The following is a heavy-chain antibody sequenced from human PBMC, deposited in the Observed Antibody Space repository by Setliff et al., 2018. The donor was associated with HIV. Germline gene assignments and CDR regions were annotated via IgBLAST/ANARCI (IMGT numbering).Heavy chain of an antibody. CDR3: ARGRRLYDSSGLYDY. CDR2: INPSGGSK. J-gene: IGHJ4*02. D-gene: IGHD3-22*01. CDR1: GYTFTNYY. V-gene: IGHV1-46*01. Sequence: ASVQVSCKASGYTFTNYYMHWVRQAPGRGLEWMGIINPSGGSKSYAQKFQGRVTMTSDTSTSTVYMELGSLTSEDTAVYYCARGRRLYDSSGLYDYWGQGTLVTVSS.